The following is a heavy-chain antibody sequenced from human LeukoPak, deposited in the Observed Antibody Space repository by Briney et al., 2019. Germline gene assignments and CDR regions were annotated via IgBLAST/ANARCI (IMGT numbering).Heavy chain of an antibody. CDR3: ARVAPPGYNFYYFDY. Sequence: SETLSLTCTVSGGSISSYYWSWIRQPPGKGLEWIGYIYYSGSTNYNPSLKSRVTISVDTSKNQFSLKLSSVTAADTAVYYCARVAPPGYNFYYFDYWGQGTLVTVSS. CDR2: IYYSGST. D-gene: IGHD5-24*01. V-gene: IGHV4-59*01. CDR1: GGSISSYY. J-gene: IGHJ4*02.